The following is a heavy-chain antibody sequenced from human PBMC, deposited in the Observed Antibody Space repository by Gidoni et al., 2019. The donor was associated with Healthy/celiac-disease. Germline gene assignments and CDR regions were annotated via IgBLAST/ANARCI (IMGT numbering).Heavy chain of an antibody. CDR3: ARDTEDSDEYSSSSESGWFDP. Sequence: EVQLVESGGGLVKPGGSLRLSCAASGFTFSSYSMNWVRQAPGKGLEWVSSISSSSSYIYYADSVKGRFTISRDNAKNSLYLQMNSLRAEDTAVYYCARDTEDSDEYSSSSESGWFDPWGQGTLVTVSS. D-gene: IGHD6-6*01. CDR2: ISSSSSYI. CDR1: GFTFSSYS. J-gene: IGHJ5*02. V-gene: IGHV3-21*01.